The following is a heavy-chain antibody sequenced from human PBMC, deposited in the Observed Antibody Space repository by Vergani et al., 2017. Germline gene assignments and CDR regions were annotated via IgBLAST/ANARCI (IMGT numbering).Heavy chain of an antibody. CDR1: GGTFSSYA. J-gene: IGHJ3*02. CDR3: AMGIAKSVVVPAAPIGDAFDI. V-gene: IGHV1-69*01. CDR2: IIPIFGTA. Sequence: QVQLVQSGAEVKKPGSSVKVSCKASGGTFSSYAISWVRQAPGQGLEWMGGIIPIFGTANYAQKFQGRVTITAYESTSTAYMELSSLRSEDTAVYYCAMGIAKSVVVPAAPIGDAFDIWGQGTMVTVSS. D-gene: IGHD2-2*01.